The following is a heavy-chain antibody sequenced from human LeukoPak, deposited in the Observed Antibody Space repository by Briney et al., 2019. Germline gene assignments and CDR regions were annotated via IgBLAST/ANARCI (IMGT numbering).Heavy chain of an antibody. J-gene: IGHJ4*02. V-gene: IGHV3-48*04. CDR2: ISSSSSTI. CDR3: AKGAMASILN. CDR1: GFTFTNYS. Sequence: GGSLRLSCAASGFTFTNYSMNWVRQAPGKGLDWVSYISSSSSTIYYADSVKGRFTISRDNAKNSLYVQMNSLRAEDTAVYYCAKGAMASILNWGQGTLVTVSS. D-gene: IGHD5-18*01.